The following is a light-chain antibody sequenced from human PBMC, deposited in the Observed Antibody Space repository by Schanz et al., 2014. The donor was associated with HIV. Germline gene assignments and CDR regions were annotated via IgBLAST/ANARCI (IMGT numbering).Light chain of an antibody. Sequence: QSALTQPASVSGAPGQSITISCTGTSRDAGTFKYLSRDQKHPGKAPKLMIYDVTNRPSGVSNRFPGSKSGNTASLTISGLQAEDEADYYCGSYTRSSTLVFGGGTKLTVL. J-gene: IGLJ3*02. CDR3: GSYTRSSTLV. CDR1: SRDAGTFKY. V-gene: IGLV2-14*01. CDR2: DVT.